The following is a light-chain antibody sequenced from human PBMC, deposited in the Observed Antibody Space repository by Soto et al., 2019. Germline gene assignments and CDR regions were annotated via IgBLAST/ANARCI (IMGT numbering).Light chain of an antibody. J-gene: IGKJ5*01. CDR2: GAS. Sequence: EIVMTQSPATLSVSPGEIATLSCSASQSISSSYLAWYQQKPGQAPRLLIYGASSRATGIPDRFSGSGSGTDFTLTISRLEPEDFAVYYCQQYGSSSITFGQGTRLEIK. CDR3: QQYGSSSIT. V-gene: IGKV3-20*01. CDR1: QSISSSY.